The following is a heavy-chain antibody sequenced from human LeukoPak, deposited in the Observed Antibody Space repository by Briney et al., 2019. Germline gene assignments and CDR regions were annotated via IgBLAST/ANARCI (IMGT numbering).Heavy chain of an antibody. CDR3: ANLYYYDSY. CDR1: GLTFSSYA. V-gene: IGHV3-30-3*01. CDR2: ISYDGSNK. Sequence: GGSLRLSCAASGLTFSSYAMHWVRQAPGKGLEWVAVISYDGSNKYYADSVKGRFTISRDNSKNTLYLQMNSLRAEDTAVYYCANLYYYDSYWGQGTLVTVSS. D-gene: IGHD3-22*01. J-gene: IGHJ4*02.